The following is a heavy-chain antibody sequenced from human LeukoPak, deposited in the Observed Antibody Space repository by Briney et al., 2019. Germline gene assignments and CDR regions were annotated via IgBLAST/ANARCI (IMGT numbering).Heavy chain of an antibody. Sequence: GGSLRLSCAASGFTFNYAWMSWVRQAPGKGLEWVSYISSSGSTIYYADSVKGRFTISRDNAKNSLYLQMNSLRAEDTAVYYCARVTSVAGSIGERIAAAGPYYYYYMDVWGKGTTVTVSS. CDR3: ARVTSVAGSIGERIAAAGPYYYYYMDV. J-gene: IGHJ6*03. CDR2: ISSSGSTI. D-gene: IGHD6-13*01. CDR1: GFTFNYAW. V-gene: IGHV3-11*01.